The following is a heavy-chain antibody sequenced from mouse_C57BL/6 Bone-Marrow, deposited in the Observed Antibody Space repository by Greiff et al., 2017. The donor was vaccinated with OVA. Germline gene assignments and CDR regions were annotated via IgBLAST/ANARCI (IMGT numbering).Heavy chain of an antibody. CDR2: IDPETGGT. V-gene: IGHV1-15*01. CDR1: GYTFNDYE. J-gene: IGHJ2*01. Sequence: VQLQQSGAELVRPGASVTLSCKASGYTFNDYEMHWVKQTPVHGLEWIGAIDPETGGTAYNQKFKGKAILTADKSSSTAYMELRSLTSEDSAVYYCTEDYFDYWGQGTTLTVSS. CDR3: TEDYFDY.